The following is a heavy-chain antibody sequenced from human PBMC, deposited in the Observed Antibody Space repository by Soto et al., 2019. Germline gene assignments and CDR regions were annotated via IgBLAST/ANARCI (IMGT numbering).Heavy chain of an antibody. CDR2: INADGSTT. Sequence: EVHLVESGGGLVQPGGSLRLSCVASGFSFSSYWMHWVRQTPGKGLVWVSRINADGSTTTDADSVKGRFTISRDNGKNMLYLQMNSLRAEDTAMYYCAGTNSAWRFFWYFDLWGRGTPVTVSS. V-gene: IGHV3-74*01. D-gene: IGHD6-19*01. CDR1: GFSFSSYW. CDR3: AGTNSAWRFFWYFDL. J-gene: IGHJ2*01.